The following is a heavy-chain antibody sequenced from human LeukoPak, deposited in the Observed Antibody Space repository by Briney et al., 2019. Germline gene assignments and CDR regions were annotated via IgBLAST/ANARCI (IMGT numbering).Heavy chain of an antibody. J-gene: IGHJ4*02. D-gene: IGHD6-6*01. CDR1: GFTFSSYA. CDR3: ARDRSSSSNY. Sequence: GGSLRLSCAASGFTFSSYAMHWVRQAPGKGLEWVAVISYDGSNKYYADPVKGRFTISRDNSKNTLYLQMNSLRAEDTAVYYCARDRSSSSNYWGQGTLVTVSS. CDR2: ISYDGSNK. V-gene: IGHV3-30-3*01.